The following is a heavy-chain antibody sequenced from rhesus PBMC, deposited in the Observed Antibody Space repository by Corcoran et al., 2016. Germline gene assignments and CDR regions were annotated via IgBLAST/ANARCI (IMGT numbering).Heavy chain of an antibody. Sequence: EVQLVQSGAEVTRPGESLKISCKTSGYSFTNYWISWVRHMPGKGLECTGAIDPSDSDTRSSPYVQGQVTISADNAISTAYLQWSSLKASDTATYYCARGWGTVTVFDFWGQGLRVTVSS. CDR3: ARGWGTVTVFDF. V-gene: IGHV5-2*01. J-gene: IGHJ3*01. D-gene: IGHD4-23*01. CDR1: GYSFTNYW. CDR2: IDPSDSDT.